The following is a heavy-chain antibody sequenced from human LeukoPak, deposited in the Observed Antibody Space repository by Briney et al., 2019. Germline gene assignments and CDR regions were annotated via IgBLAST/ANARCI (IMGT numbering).Heavy chain of an antibody. Sequence: PSETLSLTCTVSGDSISSSSYYWGWIRQPPGKGLEWIGTMYYSGNTYYNPSLKSRVTISGDTSKNQFSLNLSSVTAADTAVYYCARDLGVVPAWGWFDPWGQGTLVTVSS. CDR1: GDSISSSSYY. V-gene: IGHV4-39*07. J-gene: IGHJ5*02. CDR2: MYYSGNT. CDR3: ARDLGVVPAWGWFDP. D-gene: IGHD2-2*01.